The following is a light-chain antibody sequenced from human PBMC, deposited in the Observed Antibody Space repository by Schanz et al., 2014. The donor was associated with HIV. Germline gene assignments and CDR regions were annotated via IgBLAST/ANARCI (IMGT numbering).Light chain of an antibody. Sequence: QSALTQPASVSGSLGQSITISCTGTSGDVGRYDYVSWYQQHPGQAPKLLIYDVTYRPSGISNRFSGSKSGYTASLTISGLQAEDEADYYCGSYTSSNTPWMFGGGTKLTVL. CDR2: DVT. V-gene: IGLV2-14*03. J-gene: IGLJ3*02. CDR3: GSYTSSNTPWM. CDR1: SGDVGRYDY.